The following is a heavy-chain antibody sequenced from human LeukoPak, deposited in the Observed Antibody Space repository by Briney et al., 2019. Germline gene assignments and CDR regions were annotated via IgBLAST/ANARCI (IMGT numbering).Heavy chain of an antibody. CDR2: MNPNSGNT. D-gene: IGHD3-3*01. J-gene: IGHJ6*03. CDR1: GYTFTRYD. Sequence: GASVKASCKASGYTFTRYDINWVRQAPGQGLEWMGWMNPNSGNTGYAQKFQDRVTITRDTSMSTAYMELSSLRSEDTAVYYCARAERRSYDFWGDQHYYYMDVWGEGTTVTVSS. V-gene: IGHV1-8*03. CDR3: ARAERRSYDFWGDQHYYYMDV.